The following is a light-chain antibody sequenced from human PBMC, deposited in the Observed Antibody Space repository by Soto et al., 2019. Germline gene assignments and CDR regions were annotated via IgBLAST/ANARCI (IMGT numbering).Light chain of an antibody. V-gene: IGKV4-1*01. CDR3: QQVYRFPYT. J-gene: IGKJ2*01. Sequence: DIVMTQSPDSLAVSLGEMATINCKSSQSVCSSSNNKNFLALYQQKPVQSPKLIIYWASTREVGVPDRFSGSRSMTDFILTISSLQAEDVAVYYCQQVYRFPYTVGQGPKLEIK. CDR1: QSVCSSSNNKNF. CDR2: WAS.